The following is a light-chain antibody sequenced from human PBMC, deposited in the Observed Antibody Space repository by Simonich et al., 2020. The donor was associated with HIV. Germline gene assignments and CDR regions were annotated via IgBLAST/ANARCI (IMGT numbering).Light chain of an antibody. V-gene: IGKV3-15*01. J-gene: IGKJ1*01. Sequence: EIVLTQSPGTLSLSPGEGATLSCRASQSVNSNLAWYQQKPGQAPRLLIYGASTRSTGIPARFSGSGSGTEFTLTISSMQSEDFAVYYCQQYNSWPPWTFGQGTKVEIK. CDR3: QQYNSWPPWT. CDR2: GAS. CDR1: QSVNSN.